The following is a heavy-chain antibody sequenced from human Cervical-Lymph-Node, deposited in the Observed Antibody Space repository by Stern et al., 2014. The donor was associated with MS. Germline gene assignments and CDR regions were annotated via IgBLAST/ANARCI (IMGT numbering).Heavy chain of an antibody. CDR1: GFIFDDYA. J-gene: IGHJ3*02. V-gene: IGHV3-9*01. Sequence: MQLVQSGGAWVQPGRSLRLSCAASGFIFDDYAMHWVRQAPGQGLEWVSGIAWNIGSIGYADSVNGRFTISRDNAKNSLYLQMNSLRPDDTAFYFCARGSEPDTYNDAFDMWGQGTLVTVSS. CDR3: ARGSEPDTYNDAFDM. D-gene: IGHD5-24*01. CDR2: IAWNIGSI.